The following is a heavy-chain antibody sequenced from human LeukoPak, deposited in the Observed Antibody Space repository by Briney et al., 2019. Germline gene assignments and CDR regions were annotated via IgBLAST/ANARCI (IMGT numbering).Heavy chain of an antibody. V-gene: IGHV4-59*08. CDR3: ARHRDYYDT. CDR2: IYSSVSA. Sequence: SETLSLTCTVAGASINNNFWTWIRQPPGKGLEWIGYIYSSVSANYNPSLKSRVIISGDTSKNKISLNLTSVTAADTAVYFCARHRDYYDTWGHGTLVTVSS. J-gene: IGHJ4*01. CDR1: GASINNNF. D-gene: IGHD3-22*01.